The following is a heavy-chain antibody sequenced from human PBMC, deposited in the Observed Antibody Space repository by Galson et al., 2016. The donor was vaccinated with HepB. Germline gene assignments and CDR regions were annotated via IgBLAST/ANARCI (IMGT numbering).Heavy chain of an antibody. CDR1: GDSVSSNSVA. Sequence: CAISGDSVSSNSVAWNWIRQSPSRGLEWLGRTYYRSKWYNDYAVSVKSRITINPDTSKNQFSPQLNSVTPEDTALYYCARDRNFKLTWIQLRKRGTGDGFDYWGQGTLVTVSS. CDR3: ARDRNFKLTWIQLRKRGTGDGFDY. D-gene: IGHD5-18*01. V-gene: IGHV6-1*01. J-gene: IGHJ4*02. CDR2: TYYRSKWYN.